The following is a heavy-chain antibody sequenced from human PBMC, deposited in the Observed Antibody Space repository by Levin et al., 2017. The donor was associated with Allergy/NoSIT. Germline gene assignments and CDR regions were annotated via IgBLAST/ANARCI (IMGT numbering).Heavy chain of an antibody. CDR3: AKDLGADNPVDWFDP. V-gene: IGHV3-23*01. J-gene: IGHJ5*02. D-gene: IGHD1-1*01. CDR1: GFTFSSYD. CDR2: ISGSGGAT. Sequence: GESLKISCAASGFTFSSYDMSWVRQAPGKGLEWVSAISGSGGATYYADSVKGRFTISRDNSKNTVYLQMNSLRVVDTAVYYCAKDLGADNPVDWFDPWGQGTLVTVSS.